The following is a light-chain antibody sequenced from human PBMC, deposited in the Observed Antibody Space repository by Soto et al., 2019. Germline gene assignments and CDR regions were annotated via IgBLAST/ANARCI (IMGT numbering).Light chain of an antibody. CDR2: AVT. V-gene: IGLV2-11*01. CDR1: SSDVGGYNY. Sequence: QSALTQPRSVSRSPGQSVTISCTGTSSDVGGYNYVSWFQQHPGKAPKLMIYAVTERPSGVPDRFSGSKSGNTASLTISGLQAEDEADYYCCSYAGTFTYVFGTGTKLTVL. CDR3: CSYAGTFTYV. J-gene: IGLJ1*01.